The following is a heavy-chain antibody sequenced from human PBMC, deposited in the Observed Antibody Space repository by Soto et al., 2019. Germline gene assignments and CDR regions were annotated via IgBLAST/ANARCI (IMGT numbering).Heavy chain of an antibody. CDR1: GFTFENFG. CDR3: AKDRRAGGNSAFYFDF. D-gene: IGHD3-16*01. Sequence: GGSLRLSCAASGFTFENFGMHWVRQAPGKGLEWVTVIAYDGTSKYYADSVKGRFTISRDNSHNTLYLQVHSLTAEDTAVYYCAKDRRAGGNSAFYFDFWGQGA. CDR2: IAYDGTSK. V-gene: IGHV3-30*18. J-gene: IGHJ4*02.